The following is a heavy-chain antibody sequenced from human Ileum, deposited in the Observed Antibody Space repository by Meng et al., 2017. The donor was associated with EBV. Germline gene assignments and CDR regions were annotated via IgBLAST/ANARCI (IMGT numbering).Heavy chain of an antibody. D-gene: IGHD6-19*01. CDR3: ATRVAAVKYYFDY. Sequence: QIQLQESGPGLVKPSETLSLTCTVSGGSISNENDYWGWIRQPPGKGLEWIGSMYYSGSTYYNPSLKSRVTMSLDTSKNQFSLQLTSVTAADTALYYCATRVAAVKYYFDYWGQGTLVTVSS. V-gene: IGHV4-39*07. CDR1: GGSISNENDY. J-gene: IGHJ4*02. CDR2: MYYSGST.